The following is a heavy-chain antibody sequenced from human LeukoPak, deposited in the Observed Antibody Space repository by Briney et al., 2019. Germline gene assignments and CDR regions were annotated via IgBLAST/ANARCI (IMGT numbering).Heavy chain of an antibody. J-gene: IGHJ4*02. CDR3: ARHRGSPYSGSYYYFDF. V-gene: IGHV4-39*01. CDR2: IYYTGST. D-gene: IGHD1-26*01. CDR1: GGSISSSSFY. Sequence: SETLSLTCTVSGGSISSSSFYWGWIRQPPGKGLEWIGSIYYTGSTYYNPSLKSRVTISVDTSRNQFSLKLSSVTAADTAVYYCARHRGSPYSGSYYYFDFWGQGALVTVSS.